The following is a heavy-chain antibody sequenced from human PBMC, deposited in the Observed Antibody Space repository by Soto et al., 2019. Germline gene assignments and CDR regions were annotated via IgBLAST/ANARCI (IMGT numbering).Heavy chain of an antibody. J-gene: IGHJ4*02. Sequence: QVQLQQWGAGLLKPSETLSLTCAVYGGSFSGYYWSWIRQPPGKGLEWIVEINHSGSTNYNPSLKSRVTISVDTSKNQFSMKLSSVPAADTAVYYCARDANDSSGYYYDYWGQGTLVTVSS. CDR2: INHSGST. CDR3: ARDANDSSGYYYDY. V-gene: IGHV4-34*01. CDR1: GGSFSGYY. D-gene: IGHD3-22*01.